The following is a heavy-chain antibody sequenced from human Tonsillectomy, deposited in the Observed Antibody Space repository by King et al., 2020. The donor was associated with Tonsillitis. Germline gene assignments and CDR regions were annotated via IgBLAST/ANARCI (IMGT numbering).Heavy chain of an antibody. Sequence: QLQESGPGLVKPSETLSLTCTVSGGSISSSSYYWGWIRQPPGKGLEWIGSIYYSGSTYYNPFLKSRVTISVDTSKNQFSLKLSSVTAADTAVYYCARLHYGYSYGLDYWGQGTLVTVSS. V-gene: IGHV4-39*01. CDR3: ARLHYGYSYGLDY. CDR2: IYYSGST. CDR1: GGSISSSSYY. J-gene: IGHJ4*02. D-gene: IGHD5-18*01.